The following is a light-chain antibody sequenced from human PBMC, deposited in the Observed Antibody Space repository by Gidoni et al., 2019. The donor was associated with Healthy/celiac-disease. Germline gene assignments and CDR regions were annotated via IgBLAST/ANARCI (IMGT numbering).Light chain of an antibody. CDR1: QSVLYSSNNKNY. CDR2: WAS. Sequence: DIVMTQSPDSLAGCLGERATINCKSSQSVLYSSNNKNYLAWYQQKPGQPPKLLIYWASTQESGVPDRFSGSGSGTDFTLTISNLQSEDVAVYYCQQYYSTPPWTFGQGTKVEIK. V-gene: IGKV4-1*01. J-gene: IGKJ1*01. CDR3: QQYYSTPPWT.